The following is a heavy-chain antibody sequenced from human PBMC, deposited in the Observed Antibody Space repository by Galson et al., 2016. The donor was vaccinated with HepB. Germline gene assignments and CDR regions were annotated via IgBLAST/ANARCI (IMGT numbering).Heavy chain of an antibody. Sequence: SLRLSCAASGFGFRSYGMHWVRQAPGKGPEWVALISYDGIDKNYVDSVKGRFTISRDNSENTLYLQMNSLRAEDTAVYYCAKGGDNWNFFDYCGQGTLVTVSS. CDR1: GFGFRSYG. J-gene: IGHJ4*02. CDR3: AKGGDNWNFFDY. D-gene: IGHD1-7*01. CDR2: ISYDGIDK. V-gene: IGHV3-30*18.